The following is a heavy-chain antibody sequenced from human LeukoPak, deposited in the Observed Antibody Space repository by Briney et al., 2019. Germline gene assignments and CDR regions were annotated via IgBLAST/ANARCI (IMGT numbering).Heavy chain of an antibody. Sequence: GGSLSLSCAASGFTLSNCAMHWVRQAPGKGLEWVAVISPDGRDKHFADSVKGRFTISRDNSGNTLYLQMSSLRGEDTAVYYCARDLDKAAKYYFDNWGQGTLVTVSS. CDR2: ISPDGRDK. CDR1: GFTLSNCA. D-gene: IGHD6-25*01. CDR3: ARDLDKAAKYYFDN. J-gene: IGHJ4*02. V-gene: IGHV3-30*03.